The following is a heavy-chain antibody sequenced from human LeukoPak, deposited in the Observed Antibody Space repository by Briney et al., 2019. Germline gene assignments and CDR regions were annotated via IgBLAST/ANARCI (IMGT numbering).Heavy chain of an antibody. Sequence: GASVRVSCKASGYTFTGYYMHWVRQAPGQGLEWMGWINPKSGDTNYAQKFQGRVTMTRDTSISTAYMELRSLRSDDTAVYYCARDWVGYYGSGSGGDWFDPWGQGTLVTVSS. J-gene: IGHJ5*02. CDR1: GYTFTGYY. CDR3: ARDWVGYYGSGSGGDWFDP. CDR2: INPKSGDT. V-gene: IGHV1-2*02. D-gene: IGHD3-10*01.